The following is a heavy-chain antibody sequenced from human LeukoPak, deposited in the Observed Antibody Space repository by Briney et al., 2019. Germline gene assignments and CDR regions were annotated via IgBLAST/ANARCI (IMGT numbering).Heavy chain of an antibody. CDR2: TNWDGAST. CDR1: GFRFDDYG. J-gene: IGHJ6*03. V-gene: IGHV3-20*04. D-gene: IGHD2-2*01. Sequence: PGGSLRLSCAAFGFRFDDYGMSWVRHVPGKGLEWVSGTNWDGASTGYADSVKGRFTISRDNVKNFLYLQMNSLRVEDTALYFCGRVYCSTTSCYDYYDYYMDVWGKGTTVTVSS. CDR3: GRVYCSTTSCYDYYDYYMDV.